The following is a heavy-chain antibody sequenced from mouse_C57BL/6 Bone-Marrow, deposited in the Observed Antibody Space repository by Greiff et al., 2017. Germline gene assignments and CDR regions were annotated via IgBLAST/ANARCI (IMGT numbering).Heavy chain of an antibody. Sequence: QVHVKQSGAELARPGASVKLSCKASGYTFTSYGISWVKQRTGQGLEWIGEIYPRSGNTYYNEKFKGKATLTADKSSSTAYMELRSLTSEDSAVYFCARLGALAYWGQGTLVTVSA. CDR2: IYPRSGNT. CDR3: ARLGALAY. J-gene: IGHJ3*01. V-gene: IGHV1-81*01. CDR1: GYTFTSYG.